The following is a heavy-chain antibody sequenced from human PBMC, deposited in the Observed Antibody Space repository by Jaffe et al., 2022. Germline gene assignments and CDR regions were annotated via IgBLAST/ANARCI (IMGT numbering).Heavy chain of an antibody. V-gene: IGHV3-48*01. J-gene: IGHJ3*02. CDR3: ARGLNFMISLGELSFTDAFDI. CDR2: ISSSSSTI. CDR1: GFTFSSYS. Sequence: EVQLVESGGGLVQPGGSLRLSCAASGFTFSSYSMNWVRQAPGKGLEWVSYISSSSSTIYYADSVKGRFTISRDNAKNSLYLQMNSLRAEDTAVYYCARGLNFMISLGELSFTDAFDIWGQGTMVTVSS. D-gene: IGHD3-16*02.